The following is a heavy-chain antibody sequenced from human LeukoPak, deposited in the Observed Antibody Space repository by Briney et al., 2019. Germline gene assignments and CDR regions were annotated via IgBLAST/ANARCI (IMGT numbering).Heavy chain of an antibody. V-gene: IGHV3-48*02. Sequence: GGSPRLSCAASGFTVSSNYMSWVRQAPGKGLEWVSYITSGSSPIYYADSVKGRFTISRDNAKNSLYLQMNSLRDEDTAVYYCARRAYGDDSFDYWGQGTLVTVSS. CDR1: GFTVSSNY. J-gene: IGHJ4*02. CDR3: ARRAYGDDSFDY. D-gene: IGHD4-17*01. CDR2: ITSGSSPI.